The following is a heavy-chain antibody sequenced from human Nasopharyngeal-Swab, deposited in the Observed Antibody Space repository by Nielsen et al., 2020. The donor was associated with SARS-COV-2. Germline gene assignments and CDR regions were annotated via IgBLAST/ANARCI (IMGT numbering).Heavy chain of an antibody. CDR1: GFTSSSYS. CDR2: ISSSGSTI. J-gene: IGHJ3*02. D-gene: IGHD2-21*02. V-gene: IGHV3-48*04. CDR3: ASDLAYCGGDCYGNAFDI. Sequence: GESLKISCAASGFTSSSYSMNWVRQAPGKGLEWVSYISSSGSTIYYADSVKGRFTISRDNAKNSLYLQMNSLRAEDTAVYYCASDLAYCGGDCYGNAFDIWGQGTMVTVSS.